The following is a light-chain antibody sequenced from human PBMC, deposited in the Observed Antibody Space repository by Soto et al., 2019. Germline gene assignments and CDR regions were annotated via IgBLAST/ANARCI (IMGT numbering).Light chain of an antibody. CDR1: SSDVGGYQF. Sequence: QSALTQPASVSGSPGQSLTISCTGTSSDVGGYQFVSWYQQHPGKAHKLMIYDVTNRPSGVSNRFSGSKSGNTASLNISRLHAVDEADYYCSSYSSSSTLYVFGTGTKVTVL. V-gene: IGLV2-14*01. CDR3: SSYSSSSTLYV. CDR2: DVT. J-gene: IGLJ1*01.